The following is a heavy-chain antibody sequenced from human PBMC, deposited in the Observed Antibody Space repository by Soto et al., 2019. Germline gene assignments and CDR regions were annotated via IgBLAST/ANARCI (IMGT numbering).Heavy chain of an antibody. CDR3: ARDLGYCRSGPCYRDWFAP. Sequence: QVQLVQSGAEVKKPGASVKVSCKASGYTFTTHGISWVRQVPGQGLEWRGWVRGDNGHTNYAQSLQGRFTVTTVPLTNAAYMEMMRMRSDDTAVYYCARDLGYCRSGPCYRDWFAPGGQGTLVTVAA. D-gene: IGHD1-26*01. CDR1: GYTFTTHG. V-gene: IGHV1-18*01. CDR2: VRGDNGHT. J-gene: IGHJ5*02.